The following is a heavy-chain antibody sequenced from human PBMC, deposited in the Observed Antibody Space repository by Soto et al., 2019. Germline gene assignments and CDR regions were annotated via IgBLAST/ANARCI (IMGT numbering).Heavy chain of an antibody. CDR3: ARDQEEGVVVPAHFDY. J-gene: IGHJ4*02. V-gene: IGHV3-21*01. CDR1: GFTFSSYS. Sequence: WGSLRLSCAASGFTFSSYSMNWVRQAPGKGLEWVSSISSSSSYIYYAGSVKGRFTISRDNAKNSLYLQMNSLRAEDTAVYYCARDQEEGVVVPAHFDYWGQGTLVTVSS. CDR2: ISSSSSYI. D-gene: IGHD2-2*01.